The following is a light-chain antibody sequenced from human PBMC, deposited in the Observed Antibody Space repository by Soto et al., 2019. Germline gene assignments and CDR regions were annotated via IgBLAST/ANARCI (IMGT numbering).Light chain of an antibody. CDR1: QSVXSY. CDR2: YAS. V-gene: IGKV3-11*01. Sequence: IVLTQSPASLPLSPGERATLSCRASQSVXSYFGCYHQKPGQAPKLLXDYASTRATGGPARLSGSGSGTAFTPPISSRDPEDGAGYYCQQHYSRTTIFGGGTKVDIK. CDR3: QQHYSRTTI. J-gene: IGKJ4*01.